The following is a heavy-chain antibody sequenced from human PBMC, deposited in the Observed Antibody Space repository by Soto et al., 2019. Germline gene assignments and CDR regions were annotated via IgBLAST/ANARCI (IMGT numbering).Heavy chain of an antibody. CDR2: ISYDGSNK. CDR1: GFTFISYA. J-gene: IGHJ3*02. CDR3: ARVYDYVWGTKGAFDI. D-gene: IGHD3-16*01. Sequence: PWGSLRLSCAASGFTFISYAMHWFRQSPGKGLEWVAVISYDGSNKYYADSVKGRFTISRDNSKNTLYLQMNSLRAEDTAVYYCARVYDYVWGTKGAFDIWGQGTMVTVSS. V-gene: IGHV3-30-3*01.